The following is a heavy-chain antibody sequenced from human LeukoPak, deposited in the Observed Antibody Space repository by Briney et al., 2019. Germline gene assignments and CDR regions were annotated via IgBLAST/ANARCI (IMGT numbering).Heavy chain of an antibody. Sequence: GASVKVSCKASGYTFTSYGISWVRQAPGEGLEWMGWISAYNGNTNYAQRLQGRVTMTTDTSTSTAYMELRSLRSDDTAVYYCARDRSGLNWFDPWGQGTLVTVSS. CDR3: ARDRSGLNWFDP. V-gene: IGHV1-18*01. CDR1: GYTFTSYG. CDR2: ISAYNGNT. D-gene: IGHD3-22*01. J-gene: IGHJ5*02.